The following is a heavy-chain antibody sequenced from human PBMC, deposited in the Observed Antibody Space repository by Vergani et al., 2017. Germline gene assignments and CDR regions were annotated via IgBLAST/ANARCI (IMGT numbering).Heavy chain of an antibody. D-gene: IGHD3/OR15-3a*01. Sequence: QLQLQESDSRLVNPSQTLSLTCTLSGDAISRDTYSWNWVRQPPGKPLEWIGSVYYSGTTYYNPSLGVRVTMSIDKSKNLFSLTLTSVTAADSAFYFCARGQTGYSKDWSTYFFYMDVWGKGTPGT. CDR3: ARGQTGYSKDWSTYFFYMDV. V-gene: IGHV4-30-2*01. CDR1: GDAISRDTYS. J-gene: IGHJ6*03. CDR2: VYYSGTT.